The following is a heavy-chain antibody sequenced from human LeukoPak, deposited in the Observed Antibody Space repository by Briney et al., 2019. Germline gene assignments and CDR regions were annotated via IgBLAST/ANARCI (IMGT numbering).Heavy chain of an antibody. CDR3: VITRGYSSSTFDY. CDR2: IYYSGST. J-gene: IGHJ4*02. Sequence: TSETLSLTCTVSGGSISSSSYYWGWIRQPPGKGLEWIGSIYYSGSTYYNPSLKSRVTISVDTSKNQFSLKLSSVTAADTAVYYCVITRGYSSSTFDYWGQGTLVTVSS. D-gene: IGHD6-6*01. V-gene: IGHV4-39*01. CDR1: GGSISSSSYY.